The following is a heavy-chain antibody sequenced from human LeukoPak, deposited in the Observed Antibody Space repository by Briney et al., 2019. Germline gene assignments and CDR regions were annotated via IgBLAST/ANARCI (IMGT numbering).Heavy chain of an antibody. CDR1: GFTFSSYG. Sequence: TGGSPRLSCAASGFTFSSYGMHWVRQAPGKGLEWVAVISYDGSNKYYADSVKGRFTISRGNSKSTLYLQMNSLRAEDTAVYYCARGWLPRSSLDYWGQGTLVTVSS. CDR3: ARGWLPRSSLDY. CDR2: ISYDGSNK. J-gene: IGHJ4*02. V-gene: IGHV3-30*03. D-gene: IGHD5-24*01.